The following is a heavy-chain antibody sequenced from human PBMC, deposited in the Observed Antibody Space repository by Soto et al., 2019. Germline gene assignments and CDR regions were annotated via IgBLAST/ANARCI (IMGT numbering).Heavy chain of an antibody. J-gene: IGHJ3*02. CDR3: ARDYEDIVGFSNAFDI. V-gene: IGHV3-21*01. CDR1: GFTFSSYS. Sequence: GGSLRLSCAASGFTFSSYSMNWVRQAPGKGLEWVSSISSSSRYIYYADSVKGRFTISRDNAKNSLYLQMNSLRAEDTAVYYCARDYEDIVGFSNAFDIWGQGTMVTVSS. D-gene: IGHD2-15*01. CDR2: ISSSSRYI.